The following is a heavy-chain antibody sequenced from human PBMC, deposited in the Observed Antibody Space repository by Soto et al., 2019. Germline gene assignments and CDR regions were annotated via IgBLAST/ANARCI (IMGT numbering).Heavy chain of an antibody. CDR1: GGSFSGYY. D-gene: IGHD3-9*01. CDR3: ARHEMYDILTGYYGINWFDP. V-gene: IGHV4-34*01. J-gene: IGHJ5*02. Sequence: PSETLSLTCAVYGGSFSGYYWSWIRQPPGKGLEWIGEINHSGSTYYNPSLKSRVTISVDTSKNQFSLKLSSVTAADTAVYYCARHEMYDILTGYYGINWFDPWGQGTLVTVSS. CDR2: INHSGST.